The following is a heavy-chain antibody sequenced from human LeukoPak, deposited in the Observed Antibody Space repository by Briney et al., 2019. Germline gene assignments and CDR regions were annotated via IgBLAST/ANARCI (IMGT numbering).Heavy chain of an antibody. J-gene: IGHJ4*02. V-gene: IGHV3-21*01. D-gene: IGHD2-15*01. CDR3: ARWVPGYCSGGSCYVDY. CDR2: ISSSSSYI. Sequence: GGSLILSCAASGFTFSSYSMNWVRQAPGKGLEWVSSISSSSSYIYYADSVKGRFTISRDNAKNSLYLQMNSLRAEDTAVYYCARWVPGYCSGGSCYVDYWGQGTLVTVSS. CDR1: GFTFSSYS.